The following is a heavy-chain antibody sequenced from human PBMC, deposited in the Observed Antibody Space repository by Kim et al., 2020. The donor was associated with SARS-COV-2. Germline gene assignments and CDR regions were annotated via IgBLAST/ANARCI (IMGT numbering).Heavy chain of an antibody. CDR3: ARVDYSRYSGYDSYNWFDP. J-gene: IGHJ5*02. CDR2: IYYSGST. D-gene: IGHD5-12*01. CDR1: GGSISSYY. V-gene: IGHV4-59*01. Sequence: SETLSLTCTVSGGSISSYYWSWIRQPPGKGLEWIGYIYYSGSTNYNPSLKSRVTISVDTSKNQFSLKLSSVTAADTAVYYCARVDYSRYSGYDSYNWFDPWGQGTLVTVSS.